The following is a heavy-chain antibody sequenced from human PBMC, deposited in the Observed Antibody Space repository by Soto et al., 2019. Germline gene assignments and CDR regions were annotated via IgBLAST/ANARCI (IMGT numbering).Heavy chain of an antibody. CDR3: ARQDTSAWSRGRNWFDP. CDR1: GYSFTSYW. Sequence: EVQLVQSGAEVKKPGESLKISCQGSGYSFTSYWIGWVRQMPGEGLEWMGIIYPGDSDTRYSPSFQGQVTISADKSISTAYLQWSSLKASDTAIYYCARQDTSAWSRGRNWFDPWGQGTLVTVSS. V-gene: IGHV5-51*01. J-gene: IGHJ5*02. D-gene: IGHD6-19*01. CDR2: IYPGDSDT.